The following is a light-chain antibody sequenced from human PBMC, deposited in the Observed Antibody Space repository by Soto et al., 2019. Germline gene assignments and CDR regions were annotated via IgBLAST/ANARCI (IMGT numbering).Light chain of an antibody. Sequence: DIQMTQSPSSLSASVGDRVTITCRASQSISSYLNWYQQKPGKAPKLLIYAASSLQSGVPSRFSGSXSGTDFTLTISSLQPXDFATYYCQQSYSTPFTFGPGTKVDIK. J-gene: IGKJ3*01. V-gene: IGKV1-39*01. CDR2: AAS. CDR3: QQSYSTPFT. CDR1: QSISSY.